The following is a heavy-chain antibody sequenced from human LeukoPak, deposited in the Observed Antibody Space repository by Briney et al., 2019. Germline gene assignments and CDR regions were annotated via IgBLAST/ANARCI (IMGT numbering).Heavy chain of an antibody. Sequence: GGSLRLSCAASGFTFSSYSMNWVRQAPGKGLEWVSSISSSSSYIYYADSVKGRFTISRDNAKNSLYLQMNSLRAEDTAVYYCARDLMRQWLVPINYYGMDVWGQGTTVTVSS. V-gene: IGHV3-21*01. CDR2: ISSSSSYI. J-gene: IGHJ6*02. D-gene: IGHD6-19*01. CDR1: GFTFSSYS. CDR3: ARDLMRQWLVPINYYGMDV.